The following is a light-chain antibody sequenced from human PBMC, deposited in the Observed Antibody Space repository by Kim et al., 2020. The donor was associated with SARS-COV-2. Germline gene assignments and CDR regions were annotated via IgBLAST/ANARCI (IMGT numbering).Light chain of an antibody. J-gene: IGKJ5*01. CDR2: GAS. Sequence: EIVLTQSPGTLSLSPGERATLSCRASQSVSSNYLAWYQQKPGQAPRLLIYGASTRATGIPDRFSGSGSRTDFTLTISRLEPEDFAVYYCQQYGSSPITFGQGTRLEIK. V-gene: IGKV3-20*01. CDR3: QQYGSSPIT. CDR1: QSVSSNY.